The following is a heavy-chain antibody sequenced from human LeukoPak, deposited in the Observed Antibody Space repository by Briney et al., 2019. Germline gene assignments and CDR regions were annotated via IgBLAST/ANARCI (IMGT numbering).Heavy chain of an antibody. CDR3: ARGVTTGLDWFDP. V-gene: IGHV4-59*01. CDR2: IQYSGTI. CDR1: GGSISSYY. J-gene: IGHJ5*02. Sequence: SETLSLTCTDPGGSISSYYWSWIRQPPGKGLEWIGYIQYSGTINYNPSLKSRVTISVDTSKNQFSLRLSSVTAADTAVYYCARGVTTGLDWFDPWGQGPLVIVSS. D-gene: IGHD2-21*02.